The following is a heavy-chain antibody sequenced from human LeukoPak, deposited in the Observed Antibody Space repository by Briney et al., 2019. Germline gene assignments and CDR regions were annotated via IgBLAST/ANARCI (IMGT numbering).Heavy chain of an antibody. Sequence: GGSLRLSCAASGFTFSDYWMAGVRKAPGKGLEGVANIKYDGSETYYVDSLRGRFTISRDNAKNSLYLQMNTLSGEDTAVYYSARARQWLGVRNWSDPWGQGTLVTVSS. V-gene: IGHV3-7*01. D-gene: IGHD6-19*01. J-gene: IGHJ5*02. CDR2: IKYDGSET. CDR1: GFTFSDYW. CDR3: ARARQWLGVRNWSDP.